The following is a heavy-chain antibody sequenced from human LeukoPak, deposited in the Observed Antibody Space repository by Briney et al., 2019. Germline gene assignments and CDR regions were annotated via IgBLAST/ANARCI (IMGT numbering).Heavy chain of an antibody. CDR3: AKVPSGYYYGSYFWFDP. V-gene: IGHV3-23*01. CDR1: GFTFSSYA. Sequence: PGGSLRLSCAASGFTFSSYAMSWVRQAPGKGLEWVSAISGSGGSTYSEDSVSGRFTISRENSKNTLYLQMNSLRAEDTAVYYCAKVPSGYYYGSYFWFDPWGQGTLVTVSS. CDR2: ISGSGGST. D-gene: IGHD3-10*01. J-gene: IGHJ5*02.